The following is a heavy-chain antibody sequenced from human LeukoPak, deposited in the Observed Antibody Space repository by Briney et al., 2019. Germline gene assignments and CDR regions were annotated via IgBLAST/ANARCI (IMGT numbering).Heavy chain of an antibody. CDR2: IYTSGST. CDR1: GGSISSYY. Sequence: SETLSLTCTVSGGSISSYYWSWIRQPAGKGLEWIGRIYTSGSTNYNPSLKSRVTISVDTSKNQFSLNLNSVTAAHTAVYFCARDEGSAYPFDYGGQGTLVTVSS. J-gene: IGHJ4*02. CDR3: ARDEGSAYPFDY. D-gene: IGHD3-22*01. V-gene: IGHV4-4*07.